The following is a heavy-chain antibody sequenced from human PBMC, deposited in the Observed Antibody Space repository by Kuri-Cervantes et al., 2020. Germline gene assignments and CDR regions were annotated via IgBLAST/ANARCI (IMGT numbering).Heavy chain of an antibody. CDR3: ARDGGPMTTVTYNYFDY. V-gene: IGHV3-33*01. CDR2: IWYDGSNK. Sequence: GGSLRLSCAASGFTFSSYGMHWVRQAPGKGLEWVAVIWYDGSNKYYADSVKGRFTISRDNSKNTLYLQMNSLRAEDTAVYYCARDGGPMTTVTYNYFDYWGQGTLGTVSS. CDR1: GFTFSSYG. J-gene: IGHJ4*02. D-gene: IGHD4-17*01.